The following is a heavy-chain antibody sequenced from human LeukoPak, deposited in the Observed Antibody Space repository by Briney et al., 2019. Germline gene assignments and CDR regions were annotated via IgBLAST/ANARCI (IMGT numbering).Heavy chain of an antibody. CDR3: ARDVAPIDY. V-gene: IGHV3-48*03. Sequence: RGSLRLSCAASGFTFSSYEMNWVRQAPGKGLEWISYISSSGGTIYYADSVKGRFTISRDNAKNSLYLQMNSLRAEDTAVYYGARDVAPIDYWGQGTLVTVSS. J-gene: IGHJ4*02. CDR1: GFTFSSYE. CDR2: ISSSGGTI.